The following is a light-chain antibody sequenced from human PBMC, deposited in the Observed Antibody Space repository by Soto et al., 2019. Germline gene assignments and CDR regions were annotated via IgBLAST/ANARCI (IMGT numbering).Light chain of an antibody. Sequence: EFVLTQSPGTLSLSPGERATLSCRASQTVRNNYLAWYQQKPGQAPRLLIYASVQRATGIPDRFSGSASGTDFTLTINRLEPEDFAVYYCQLYGTSPPFGQGTRLDLK. CDR3: QLYGTSPP. V-gene: IGKV3-20*01. CDR1: QTVRNNY. J-gene: IGKJ5*01. CDR2: ASV.